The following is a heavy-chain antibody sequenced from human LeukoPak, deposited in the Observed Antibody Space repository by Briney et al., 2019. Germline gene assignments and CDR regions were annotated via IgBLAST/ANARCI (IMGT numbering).Heavy chain of an antibody. D-gene: IGHD3-16*02. V-gene: IGHV3-11*04. CDR1: GFTFSDYY. J-gene: IGHJ3*02. CDR2: ISSSGSTI. Sequence: GGSLRLSCAASGFTFSDYYMTWIRQAPGKGLEWVSYISSSGSTIYYADSVKGRFTISRDNAKNSLYLQMNSLRAEETAAYYCARGLKYQLSGDGFDIWGQGTMVTVSS. CDR3: ARGLKYQLSGDGFDI.